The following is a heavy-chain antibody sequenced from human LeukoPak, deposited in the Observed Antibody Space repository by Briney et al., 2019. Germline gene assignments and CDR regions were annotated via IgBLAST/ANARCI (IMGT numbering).Heavy chain of an antibody. CDR1: GGSLSSYY. CDR2: IYYSGST. Sequence: SETLSLTCTVSGGSLSSYYWSWIRQPPGKGREGVGYIYYSGSTNYNPSLNSRVTISVDTSKNQFSLQLNSVTPEDTAVYYCARGVGSITQGDAFDIWGQGTMVTVSS. CDR3: ARGVGSITQGDAFDI. J-gene: IGHJ3*02. D-gene: IGHD1-14*01. V-gene: IGHV4-59*12.